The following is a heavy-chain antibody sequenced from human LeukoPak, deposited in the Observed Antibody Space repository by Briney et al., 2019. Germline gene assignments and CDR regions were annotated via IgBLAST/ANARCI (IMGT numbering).Heavy chain of an antibody. V-gene: IGHV3-7*01. D-gene: IGHD2/OR15-2a*01. CDR2: IKQDGSEK. CDR3: SRVVSGSPSSRLRYYFDY. Sequence: GGSLRLSCAASGFTFSSYWMSWVRQAPGKGLEWVANIKQDGSEKYYVDSVKGRFTISRDNAKNSLYLQMNSLRADDTAVYYCSRVVSGSPSSRLRYYFDYWGQGTLVTVSS. CDR1: GFTFSSYW. J-gene: IGHJ4*02.